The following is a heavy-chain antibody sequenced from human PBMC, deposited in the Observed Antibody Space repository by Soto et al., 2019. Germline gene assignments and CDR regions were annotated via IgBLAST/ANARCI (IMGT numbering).Heavy chain of an antibody. CDR2: IYYSGST. V-gene: IGHV4-59*08. D-gene: IGHD4-17*01. CDR1: GGSISSYY. CDR3: ARGSNYGDYRLDY. Sequence: SETLSLTCTVSGGSISSYYWSWIRQPPGKGLEWIGYIYYSGSTKYNPSLKSRVTISVDMSKNQFSLKLSSVTAADTAVYYCARGSNYGDYRLDYWGQGTLVTVSS. J-gene: IGHJ4*02.